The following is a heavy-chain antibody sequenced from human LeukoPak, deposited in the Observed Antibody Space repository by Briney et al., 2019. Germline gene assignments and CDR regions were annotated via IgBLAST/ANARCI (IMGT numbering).Heavy chain of an antibody. D-gene: IGHD3-22*01. Sequence: ASVKVSCKASGYTFSSYGISWVRQAPGQGLEWMGWISAYNGNTDYAQKLQGRVTMTTDTSTSTAYMELRSLRSDDTAVYYCARDGGIVVITNWFDPWGQGTLVTVSS. CDR1: GYTFSSYG. V-gene: IGHV1-18*01. CDR2: ISAYNGNT. CDR3: ARDGGIVVITNWFDP. J-gene: IGHJ5*02.